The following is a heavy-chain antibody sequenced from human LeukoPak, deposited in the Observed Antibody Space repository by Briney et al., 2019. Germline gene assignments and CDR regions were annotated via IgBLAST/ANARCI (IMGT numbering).Heavy chain of an antibody. Sequence: ASVKVSCKASGYTFTGYYMHWVRQAPGQGLEWMGRINPNSGGTNYAQKFQGRVTMTRDTSISTAYMELSRLRSDDTAVYYCATSRGTSYYDYMDVWGKGTTVTVSS. CDR3: ATSRGTSYYDYMDV. CDR1: GYTFTGYY. V-gene: IGHV1-2*06. CDR2: INPNSGGT. D-gene: IGHD1-1*01. J-gene: IGHJ6*03.